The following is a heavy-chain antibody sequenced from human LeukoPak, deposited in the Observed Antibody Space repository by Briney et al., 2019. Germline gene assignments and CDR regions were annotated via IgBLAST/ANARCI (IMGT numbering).Heavy chain of an antibody. CDR3: AREHSSGWSHYFDY. CDR2: ISSDGSSS. D-gene: IGHD6-19*01. J-gene: IGHJ4*02. V-gene: IGHV3-74*01. Sequence: GGSLRLSCAASGFTFSRYWMHWVRQVPGKGLVWVSRISSDGSSSSYADSVKGRFTISRDNAKNTLYLQMNSLRAEDTAVYYCAREHSSGWSHYFDYWGQGTLVTVSS. CDR1: GFTFSRYW.